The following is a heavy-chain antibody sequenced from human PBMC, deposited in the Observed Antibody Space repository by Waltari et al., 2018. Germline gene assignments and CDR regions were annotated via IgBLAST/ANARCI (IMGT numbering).Heavy chain of an antibody. J-gene: IGHJ5*02. V-gene: IGHV7-4-1*02. CDR3: TREVVPAATIVVNWFDP. D-gene: IGHD2-2*01. CDR1: GNIFISYA. Sequence: QVQLVQSGSELKKPGASVKVSCKVFGNIFISYAINWVRQAPGQGLELMGWIITSTGNPTYAQGFTGRFVFSLDTSVSTAYLEINNLKAEDTAVYYCTREVVPAATIVVNWFDPWGQGTLVTVSS. CDR2: IITSTGNP.